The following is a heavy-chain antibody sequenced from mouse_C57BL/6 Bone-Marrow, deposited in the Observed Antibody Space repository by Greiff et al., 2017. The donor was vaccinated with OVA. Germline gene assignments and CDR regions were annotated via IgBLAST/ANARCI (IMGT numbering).Heavy chain of an antibody. D-gene: IGHD2-1*01. CDR1: GFNIKNSY. V-gene: IGHV14-3*01. CDR3: AWPFYWVFAY. CDR2: IDPANGNT. Sequence: VQLQQSVAELVRPGASVKLSCTASGFNIKNSYMHWVKQRPEQGLEWIGSIDPANGNTKYAPKFQGKATITADTSSNTAYLLHSRLTSEDTAIYYGAWPFYWVFAYWGQGTMVTVSA. J-gene: IGHJ3*01.